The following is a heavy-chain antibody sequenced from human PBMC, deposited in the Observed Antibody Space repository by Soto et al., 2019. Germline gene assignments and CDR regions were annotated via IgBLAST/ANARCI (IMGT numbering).Heavy chain of an antibody. D-gene: IGHD4-17*01. Sequence: PSETLSLTCTVSGGSISSGDYYWSWIRQPPGKGLEWIGYIYYSGSTYYNPSLKSRVTISVDTSKNQFSLKLSSVTAADTAVYYCARDPRLSGMDVWGQGTTVTVSS. CDR1: GGSISSGDYY. CDR3: ARDPRLSGMDV. J-gene: IGHJ6*02. CDR2: IYYSGST. V-gene: IGHV4-30-4*01.